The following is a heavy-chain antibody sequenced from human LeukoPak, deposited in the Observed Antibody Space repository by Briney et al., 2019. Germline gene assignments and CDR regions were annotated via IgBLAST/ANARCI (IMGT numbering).Heavy chain of an antibody. V-gene: IGHV3-23*01. CDR2: ISDSGGST. CDR1: AFTFSSYA. Sequence: GGSLRLSCAASAFTFSSYAMSWVRQAPGKGLEWVSAISDSGGSTYYADSVKGRFTISRDNSKNTLYLQMNSLRAEDTAVYYCAKVMTRTMVRGVPPSDYWGQGTLVTVSS. J-gene: IGHJ4*02. D-gene: IGHD3-10*01. CDR3: AKVMTRTMVRGVPPSDY.